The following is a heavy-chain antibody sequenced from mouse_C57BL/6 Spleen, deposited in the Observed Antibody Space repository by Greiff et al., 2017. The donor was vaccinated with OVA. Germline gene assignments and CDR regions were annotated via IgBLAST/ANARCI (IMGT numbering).Heavy chain of an antibody. CDR1: GYAFSSYW. V-gene: IGHV1-80*01. CDR2: IYPGDGDT. J-gene: IGHJ4*01. CDR3: AHDYGRRDYYAMDY. D-gene: IGHD1-1*01. Sequence: VQLQQSGAELVKPGASVKISCKASGYAFSSYWMNWVKQRPGKGLEWIGQIYPGDGDTNYNGKFKGKATLTADKSSSTAYMQLSSLTSEDAAVYFCAHDYGRRDYYAMDYWGQGTSVTVSS.